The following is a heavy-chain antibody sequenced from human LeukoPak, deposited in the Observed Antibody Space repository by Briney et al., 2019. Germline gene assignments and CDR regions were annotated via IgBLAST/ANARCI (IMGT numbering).Heavy chain of an antibody. J-gene: IGHJ4*02. CDR3: AIDRYSGGWYTFDY. Sequence: GGSLRLSCSASGFTFNNYVMHWVRQAPGKGLEWVSSISSSSSYISYADSVKGRFTISRDNAKNSLDLQMNSLRAEDTAVYYCAIDRYSGGWYTFDYWGQGTLVTVSS. CDR1: GFTFNNYV. CDR2: ISSSSSYI. D-gene: IGHD6-19*01. V-gene: IGHV3-21*01.